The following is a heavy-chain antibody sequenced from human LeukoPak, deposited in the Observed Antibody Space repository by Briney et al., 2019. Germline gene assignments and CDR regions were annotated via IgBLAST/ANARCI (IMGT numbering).Heavy chain of an antibody. CDR1: GGSISSYY. CDR3: ARGVWHYYESENYYLNWFDP. V-gene: IGHV4-59*01. CDR2: IYYSGST. D-gene: IGHD3-10*01. Sequence: SETLSLTCTVSGGSISSYYWSWIRQPPGKGLEWIGYIYYSGSTNYNPSLKSRVTISVDTSKNQFSLKLSSVTAADTAVYYCARGVWHYYESENYYLNWFDPWGQGTLVTVSS. J-gene: IGHJ5*02.